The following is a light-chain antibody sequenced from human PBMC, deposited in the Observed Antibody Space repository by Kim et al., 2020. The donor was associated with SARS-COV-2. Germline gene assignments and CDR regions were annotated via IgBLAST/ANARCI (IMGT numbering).Light chain of an antibody. CDR3: QQYNSN. CDR2: QTS. V-gene: IGKV1-5*01. J-gene: IGKJ3*01. CDR1: QSVSGS. Sequence: DIQMTQSPSTLSASIGDRVTITCRASQSVSGSLAWYQQKAEKPPKLLIYQTSNLKTGVPSRFSGSGSGTEFTLTISSLQPDDFATYCCQQYNSNFGPGTKVDIK.